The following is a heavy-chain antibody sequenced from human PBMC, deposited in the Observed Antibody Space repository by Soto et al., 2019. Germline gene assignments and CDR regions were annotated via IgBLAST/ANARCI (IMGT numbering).Heavy chain of an antibody. J-gene: IGHJ4*02. CDR1: GCTFTSYA. CDR2: IIAIFGTA. D-gene: IGHD2-15*01. CDR3: ERGYCSGGSCLGDY. V-gene: IGHV1-69*12. Sequence: QVQLVQSGAEVKKPGSSVKVSCKASGCTFTSYAISWVRQAPGQGLEWMGGIIAIFGTANYAQKFQGRGTITADEATSRAYRELRSLRSEDRGVYYCERGYCSGGSCLGDYWGQGTLVTVFS.